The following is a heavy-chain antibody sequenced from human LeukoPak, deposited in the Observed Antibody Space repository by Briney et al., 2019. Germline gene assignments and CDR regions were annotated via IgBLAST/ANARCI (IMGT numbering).Heavy chain of an antibody. CDR2: TYYGGST. D-gene: IGHD5-24*01. CDR1: SDSISSYY. Sequence: SETLSLTCTVSSDSISSYYWSWIRQPPGKGLEWIGYTYYGGSTDYSPSLKSRLTISVDTSKNQFSLKLSSVTAADTAVYYCASHRDGYNFWGQGTLVTVSS. J-gene: IGHJ4*02. CDR3: ASHRDGYNF. V-gene: IGHV4-59*01.